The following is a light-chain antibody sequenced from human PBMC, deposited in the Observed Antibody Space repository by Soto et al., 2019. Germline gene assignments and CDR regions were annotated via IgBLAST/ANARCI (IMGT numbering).Light chain of an antibody. J-gene: IGKJ2*01. CDR3: HQYNNWPYT. V-gene: IGKV3-15*01. CDR2: GAS. CDR1: QSVNSN. Sequence: EIVMTQSPVTLSVSPGERATLSCRASQSVNSNLAWYQQKPGQAPRLLIYGASARATGIPARFSGSGSGTEFTLTISSLQSEDFAVYYCHQYNNWPYTFGQGNKLEIK.